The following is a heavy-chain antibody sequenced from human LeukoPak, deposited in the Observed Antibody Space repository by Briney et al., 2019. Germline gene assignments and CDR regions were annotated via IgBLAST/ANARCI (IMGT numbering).Heavy chain of an antibody. V-gene: IGHV3-21*01. J-gene: IGHJ4*02. CDR1: GFTFSSYS. D-gene: IGHD3-3*01. CDR3: ARVGRDHYDFWSGYYTGFDY. Sequence: GGSLRLSCAASGFTFSSYSMNWVRQAPGKGLEWVSFISSSSSYIYYADSVKGRFTISRDNAKDSLYLQMNSLRAEDTAVYYCARVGRDHYDFWSGYYTGFDYWGQGTLVTVSS. CDR2: ISSSSSYI.